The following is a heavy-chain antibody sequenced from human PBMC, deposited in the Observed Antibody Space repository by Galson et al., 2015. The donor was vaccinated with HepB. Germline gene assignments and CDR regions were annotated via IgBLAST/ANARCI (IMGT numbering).Heavy chain of an antibody. CDR1: GYSFTTYW. J-gene: IGHJ3*02. CDR2: IYPSNSDT. D-gene: IGHD6-13*01. V-gene: IGHV5-51*01. CDR3: AREGVAAAGSVKGAFDI. Sequence: QSGAEVKKPGESLKISCTGSGYSFTTYWIGWVRQMPGKGLEWMGFIYPSNSDTRYSPCFQDQVTISADKSISTAYLQWSSLKASDTAMYYCAREGVAAAGSVKGAFDIRGQGTLVTVSS.